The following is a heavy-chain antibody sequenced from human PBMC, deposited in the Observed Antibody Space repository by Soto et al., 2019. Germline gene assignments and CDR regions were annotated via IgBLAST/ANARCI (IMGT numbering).Heavy chain of an antibody. D-gene: IGHD3-22*01. CDR1: GGTFSSYA. CDR2: IIPSFGTA. Sequence: QVQLVQSGAEVKKPGSSVKVSCKASGGTFSSYAISWVRQAPGQGLEWMGGIIPSFGTANYAQKFQGRVTITADESTSTAYMELSRLRSEDTAVYYCAREVGYYDRQCYYFDYWGQGTLVTVSS. J-gene: IGHJ4*02. V-gene: IGHV1-69*01. CDR3: AREVGYYDRQCYYFDY.